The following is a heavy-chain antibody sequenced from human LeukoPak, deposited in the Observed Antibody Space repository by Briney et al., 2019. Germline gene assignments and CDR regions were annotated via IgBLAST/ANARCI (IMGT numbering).Heavy chain of an antibody. J-gene: IGHJ4*02. CDR3: ASDYCSGGSCYGHFDY. V-gene: IGHV1-46*01. CDR2: INPSGGST. D-gene: IGHD2-15*01. CDR1: GYTFTSYY. Sequence: ASVKVSCKASGYTFTSYYMHWVRQAPGQGLEWMGIINPSGGSTSYAQKFQGRVTMTRDTSTSTVYMELSSLRSEDTAVYYCASDYCSGGSCYGHFDYWGQGTLVTVSS.